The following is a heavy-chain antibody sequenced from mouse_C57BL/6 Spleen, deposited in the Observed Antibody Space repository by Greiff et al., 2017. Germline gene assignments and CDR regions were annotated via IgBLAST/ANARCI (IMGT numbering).Heavy chain of an antibody. Sequence: EVKLLESGGGLVKPGGSLKLSCAASGFTFSSYAMSWVRQTPEKRLEWVATISDGGSYTYYPDNVKGRFTISRDNAKNNLYLQMSHLTSEDTAMYYCARDGDYGSRWFAYWGQGTLVTVSA. CDR3: ARDGDYGSRWFAY. D-gene: IGHD1-1*01. V-gene: IGHV5-4*01. J-gene: IGHJ3*01. CDR1: GFTFSSYA. CDR2: ISDGGSYT.